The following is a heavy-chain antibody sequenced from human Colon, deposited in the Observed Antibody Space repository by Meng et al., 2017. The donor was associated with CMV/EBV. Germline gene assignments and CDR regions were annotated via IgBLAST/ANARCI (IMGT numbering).Heavy chain of an antibody. CDR3: ARVNGFLGWFDP. CDR1: GFTFSNYW. D-gene: IGHD3-3*01. Sequence: GGSLRLSCAASGFTFSNYWMHWVRQAPGKGLEWVSYISASGGAFYYADSVKGRFTISRDNAKNSLYLQMNSLRAEDTAVYYCARVNGFLGWFDPWGQGTLVTVSS. V-gene: IGHV3-11*01. J-gene: IGHJ5*02. CDR2: ISASGGAF.